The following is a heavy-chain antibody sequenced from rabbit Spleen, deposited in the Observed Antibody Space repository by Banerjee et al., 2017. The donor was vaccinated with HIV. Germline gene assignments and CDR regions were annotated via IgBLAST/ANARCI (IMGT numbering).Heavy chain of an antibody. J-gene: IGHJ4*01. CDR3: ARDLASVVGWNFSL. V-gene: IGHV1S45*01. CDR1: GFSFSDRDV. Sequence: QEQLVESGGGLVKPEGSLTLSCKASGFSFSDRDVMGWVRQAPGKGLEWIACINTYTGKPVYATWAKGRFTISRTSSTTVTLQMTSLTAADTATHFCARDLASVVGWNFSLWGPGTLVTVS. D-gene: IGHD3-1*01. CDR2: INTYTGKP.